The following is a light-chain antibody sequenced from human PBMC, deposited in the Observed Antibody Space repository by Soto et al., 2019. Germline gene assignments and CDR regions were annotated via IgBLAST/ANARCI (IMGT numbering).Light chain of an antibody. Sequence: LQMSQSPSSLSASVGDRVAIACWASQSISPWLAWYQQKPGKAPKLLIYAASSLQSGVPARFSGSGSGTDFTLTISSLQPEDFATYYCQQSYSTPRTFGQGTKVDIK. CDR2: AAS. CDR3: QQSYSTPRT. J-gene: IGKJ1*01. CDR1: QSISPW. V-gene: IGKV1-39*01.